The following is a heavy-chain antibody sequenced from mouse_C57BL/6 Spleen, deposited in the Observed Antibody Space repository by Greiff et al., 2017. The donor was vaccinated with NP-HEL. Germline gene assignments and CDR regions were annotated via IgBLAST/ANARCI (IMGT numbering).Heavy chain of an antibody. J-gene: IGHJ4*01. D-gene: IGHD1-1*01. Sequence: FQLQQSDAELVKPGASVKISCKVSGYTFTDHTIHWMKQRPEQGLEWIGYIYPRDGSTKYNEKFKGKATLTADKSSSTAYMQLNSLTSEESAVYFCAISVYYCSSYPYAMDYWGQGTSVTVSS. CDR1: GYTFTDHT. CDR2: IYPRDGST. V-gene: IGHV1-78*01. CDR3: AISVYYCSSYPYAMDY.